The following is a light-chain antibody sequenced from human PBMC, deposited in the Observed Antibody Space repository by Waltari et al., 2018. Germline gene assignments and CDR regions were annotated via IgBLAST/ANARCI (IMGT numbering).Light chain of an antibody. CDR3: QHYLRLPVS. V-gene: IGKV3-20*01. CDR1: QSVGRT. Sequence: EIVLTQSPGTLSLSPGERAPLSCSASQSVGRTLAWYQQRPGQAPRLLMYGASIRADDIPDRFAGSGSGTDFSLTINRLEPEDFAVYYCQHYLRLPVSFGQGTKVEIK. CDR2: GAS. J-gene: IGKJ1*01.